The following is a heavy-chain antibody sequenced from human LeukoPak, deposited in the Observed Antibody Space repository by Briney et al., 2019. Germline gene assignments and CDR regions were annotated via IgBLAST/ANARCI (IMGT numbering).Heavy chain of an antibody. V-gene: IGHV4-61*08. Sequence: SETLSLTCTVSGGSISSGDYYWSWIRQPPGKGLEWIGYIYYSGSTNYNPSLKSRVTISVDTSKNQFSLKLSSVTAADTAVYYCARVPPLLWFGELLGWYFDLWGRGTLVTVSS. J-gene: IGHJ2*01. CDR2: IYYSGST. CDR1: GGSISSGDYY. D-gene: IGHD3-10*01. CDR3: ARVPPLLWFGELLGWYFDL.